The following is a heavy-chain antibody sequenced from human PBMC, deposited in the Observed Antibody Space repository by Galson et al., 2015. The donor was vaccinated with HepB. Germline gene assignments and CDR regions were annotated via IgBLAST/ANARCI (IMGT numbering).Heavy chain of an antibody. J-gene: IGHJ4*02. CDR3: ARDWIRDGASYYFDY. V-gene: IGHV4-4*02. Sequence: SETLSLTCAVSGGSISSRNWWTWVRQSPGKGLEWIGEIYHTGSTNYNPSLKSRVTMSVDTSKNQFSLKLSSVTAADTAIYYCARDWIRDGASYYFDYWGQGTLVTVSS. D-gene: IGHD5-24*01. CDR1: GGSISSRNW. CDR2: IYHTGST.